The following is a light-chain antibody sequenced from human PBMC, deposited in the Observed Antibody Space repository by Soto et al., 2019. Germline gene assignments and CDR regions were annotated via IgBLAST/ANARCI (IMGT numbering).Light chain of an antibody. Sequence: QSVLTQPPSVSGAQGQRVTISCTGSSSNIGAGYDVHWYQQLPGTAPKLLIYANNNRPSGVPDRFSGSKSGTSASLAITGLQAEDEADYYCQSYDSSLSVHVLFGGGTKLTVL. V-gene: IGLV1-40*01. CDR3: QSYDSSLSVHVL. J-gene: IGLJ2*01. CDR1: SSNIGAGYD. CDR2: ANN.